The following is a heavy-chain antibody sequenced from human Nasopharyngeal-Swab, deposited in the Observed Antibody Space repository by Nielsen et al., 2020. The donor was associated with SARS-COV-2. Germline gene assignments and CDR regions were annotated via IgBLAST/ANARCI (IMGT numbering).Heavy chain of an antibody. V-gene: IGHV4-59*13. CDR1: GGSISSYY. J-gene: IGHJ5*02. CDR3: ARKASSSCYSGWFDP. D-gene: IGHD6-13*01. Sequence: SETLSLTCSVSGGSISSYYWNWIRQSPGKGLEWIGYFFHSGGTNYNPSFKSRVTISIDTSNNQVSLKLSSVTAADTAVYYCARKASSSCYSGWFDPWGQGTLVTVSS. CDR2: FFHSGGT.